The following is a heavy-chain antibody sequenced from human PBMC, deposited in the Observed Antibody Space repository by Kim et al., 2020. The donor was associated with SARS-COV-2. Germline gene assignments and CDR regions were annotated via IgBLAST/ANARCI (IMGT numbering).Heavy chain of an antibody. CDR1: GFTFSSYA. J-gene: IGHJ6*02. CDR2: ISGSGGST. D-gene: IGHD3-10*01. V-gene: IGHV3-23*01. Sequence: GGSLRLSCAASGFTFSSYAMSWVRQAPGKGLEWVSAISGSGGSTYYADSVKGRFTISRDNSKNTLYLQMNSLRAEDTAVYYCAKTRPSPTLIWFGELLGMDVWGQGTTVTVSS. CDR3: AKTRPSPTLIWFGELLGMDV.